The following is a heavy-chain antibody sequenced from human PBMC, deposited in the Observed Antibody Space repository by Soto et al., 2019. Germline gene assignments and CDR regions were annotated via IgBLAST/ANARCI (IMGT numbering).Heavy chain of an antibody. CDR3: AKGRSGGSCCYFDY. CDR1: GFTFSSYA. J-gene: IGHJ4*02. Sequence: GGSLRLSCAASGFTFSSYAMNWVRQAPGKGLEWVSGITNSGGSTYYADSVKGRLTIPRDNSKNTLYLQMNSLRAEDTAVYYCAKGRSGGSCCYFDYWGQGTLVTVSS. D-gene: IGHD2-15*01. V-gene: IGHV3-23*01. CDR2: ITNSGGST.